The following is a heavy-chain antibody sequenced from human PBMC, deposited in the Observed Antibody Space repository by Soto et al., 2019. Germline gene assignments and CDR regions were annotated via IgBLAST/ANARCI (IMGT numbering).Heavy chain of an antibody. Sequence: GGSLRLSCAASGFTFGAFAMSWVRQTPGKGLEWISVITSGADHTSYADSVKGRFTISRDNPMNTLFLQTDSLRAEDTAVYYCAKSLWMGCSDGHCFSDYWGQGTLVTVSS. CDR1: GFTFGAFA. V-gene: IGHV3-23*01. D-gene: IGHD2-15*01. J-gene: IGHJ4*02. CDR3: AKSLWMGCSDGHCFSDY. CDR2: ITSGADHT.